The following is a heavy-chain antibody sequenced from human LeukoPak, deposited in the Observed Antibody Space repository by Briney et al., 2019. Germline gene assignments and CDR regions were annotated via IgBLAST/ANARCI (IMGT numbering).Heavy chain of an antibody. CDR2: IYYSGST. D-gene: IGHD6-25*01. J-gene: IGHJ5*02. CDR3: ARERYAASYNWFDP. V-gene: IGHV4-30-4*08. Sequence: SQTLSLTCTVSGGSISSGDYYWGWIRQPPGKGLEWLGYIYYSGSTYYNPSLKSRVTISVDTSKNQFSLKLSSVTAADTAVYYCARERYAASYNWFDPWGQGTLVTVSS. CDR1: GGSISSGDYY.